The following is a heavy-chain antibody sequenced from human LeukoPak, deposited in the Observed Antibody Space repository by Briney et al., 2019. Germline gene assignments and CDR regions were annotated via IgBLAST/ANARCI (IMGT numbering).Heavy chain of an antibody. Sequence: PPETLSLTCTVSGGSISSYYWSWIGQPPGKGLEWIGYIYYSGSTNYKPSLKSRVTISVDTSKNQFSLKLNSVTAADTAVYYCARGRNLEWFDYWGQGTLVPVSS. V-gene: IGHV4-59*01. CDR2: IYYSGST. CDR3: ARGRNLEWFDY. D-gene: IGHD3-3*01. CDR1: GGSISSYY. J-gene: IGHJ5*01.